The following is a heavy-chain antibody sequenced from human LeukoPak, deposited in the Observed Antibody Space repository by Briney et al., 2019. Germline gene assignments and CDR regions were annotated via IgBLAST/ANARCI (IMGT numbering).Heavy chain of an antibody. Sequence: RGSLRQSCAASGITLSTSRWHWVRQAPGKGLVWVSGISSDGSNKIYADSVRGRFTISRDNATNTLYLQMNSLRAEDTAVYYCARNQSIMGPTTVDYWGQGTLVTVSS. CDR2: ISSDGSNK. CDR1: GITLSTSR. V-gene: IGHV3-74*01. J-gene: IGHJ4*02. D-gene: IGHD1-26*01. CDR3: ARNQSIMGPTTVDY.